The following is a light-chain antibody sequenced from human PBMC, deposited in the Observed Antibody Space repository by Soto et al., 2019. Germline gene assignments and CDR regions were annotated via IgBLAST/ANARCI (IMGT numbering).Light chain of an antibody. CDR1: QTISSC. CDR2: KAS. V-gene: IGKV1-5*03. Sequence: DIQMTQSHSTLYGSLGDSVTITCLSSQTISSCVAWSQQKPGKAPKLLSYKASTLKSGVPSRISGSGSGTEFTLTISSLLSEEFTVNYCRQYDNWPAITFGQGTRLEIK. J-gene: IGKJ5*01. CDR3: RQYDNWPAIT.